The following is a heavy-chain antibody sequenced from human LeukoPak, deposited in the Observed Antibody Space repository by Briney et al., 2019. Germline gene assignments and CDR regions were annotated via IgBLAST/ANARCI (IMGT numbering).Heavy chain of an antibody. Sequence: ASVKVSCKTSGYTFTGYGISWVRQAPGQGLEWMGWISTYDGNTNYAQKFQGRVTMTTATSTSTVYMELRSLRPDDTAVYYCATENWAFHIWGQGTVVTVSS. CDR3: ATENWAFHI. CDR2: ISTYDGNT. D-gene: IGHD3-16*01. CDR1: GYTFTGYG. V-gene: IGHV1-18*01. J-gene: IGHJ3*02.